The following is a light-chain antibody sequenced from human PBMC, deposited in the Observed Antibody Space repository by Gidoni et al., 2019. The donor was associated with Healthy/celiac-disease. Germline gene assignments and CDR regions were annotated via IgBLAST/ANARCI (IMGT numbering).Light chain of an antibody. CDR2: AAS. V-gene: IGKV1-39*01. Sequence: DIQMTQSPSSLSASVGDRVTITCRASQDISSYLNWYQQKPGKAPKLLIYAASSLQSGVPSRFSGSGSGTDFTLTISSLQPEDFATYYCQQSYSFLFTFGPGTKVDIK. J-gene: IGKJ3*01. CDR3: QQSYSFLFT. CDR1: QDISSY.